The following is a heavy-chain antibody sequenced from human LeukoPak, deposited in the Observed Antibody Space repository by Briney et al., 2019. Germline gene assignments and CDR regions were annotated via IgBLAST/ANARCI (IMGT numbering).Heavy chain of an antibody. CDR2: FAPGDGET. CDR1: GYXLTEVS. CDR3: ATEIVGYGDVNYFDS. J-gene: IGHJ4*02. D-gene: IGHD4-17*01. V-gene: IGHV1-24*01. Sequence: ASVKVSCKISGYXLTEVSMHWVRQAPGKGLEWMGGFAPGDGETIYAPNFQGRLIVTEDTSTDTAYMELSSLRSDDTAVYYCATEIVGYGDVNYFDSWGQGTLVTVSS.